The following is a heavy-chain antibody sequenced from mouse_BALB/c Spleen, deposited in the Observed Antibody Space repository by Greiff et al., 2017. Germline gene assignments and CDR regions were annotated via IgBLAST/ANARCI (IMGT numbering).Heavy chain of an antibody. J-gene: IGHJ3*01. Sequence: EVQLMESGGGLVQPGGSRKLSCAASGFTFSDYGMAWVRQAPGKGPEWVAFISNLAYSIYYADTVTGRFTISRENAKNTLYLEMSSLRSEDTAMYYCARDLGGPFAYWGQGTLVTVSA. CDR1: GFTFSDYG. D-gene: IGHD1-1*02. CDR2: ISNLAYSI. V-gene: IGHV5-15*02. CDR3: ARDLGGPFAY.